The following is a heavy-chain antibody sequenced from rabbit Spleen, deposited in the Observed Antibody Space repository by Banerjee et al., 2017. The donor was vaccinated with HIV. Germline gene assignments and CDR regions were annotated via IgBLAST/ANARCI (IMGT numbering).Heavy chain of an antibody. Sequence: QQQLVESGGGLVKPGTSLTLTCAASGFSFSNGYVMCWVRQAPGKGLEWIACINTISGGAAYATWAKGRFTISGASWTTVSLQMTRLTAADTATYFCARDTSSSFSSYGMDLWGQGTLVTVS. V-gene: IGHV1S45*01. CDR2: INTISGGA. D-gene: IGHD1-1*01. CDR3: ARDTSSSFSSYGMDL. J-gene: IGHJ6*01. CDR1: GFSFSNGYV.